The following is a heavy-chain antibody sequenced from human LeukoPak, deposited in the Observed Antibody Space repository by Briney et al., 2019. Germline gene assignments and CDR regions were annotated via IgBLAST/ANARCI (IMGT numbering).Heavy chain of an antibody. CDR2: ISGSCVTT. J-gene: IGHJ4*02. CDR1: GFSGFTFSSHA. D-gene: IGHD3-10*01. Sequence: PGGSLRLSCAASGFSGFTFSSHALSWVRQAPGKGLECVSAISGSCVTTYYADSVKGRFSISRDNSKNTLYRQMNSLRAEDTAIYYCANKYGSGSYYIGWGQGTLVTVSS. V-gene: IGHV3-23*01. CDR3: ANKYGSGSYYIG.